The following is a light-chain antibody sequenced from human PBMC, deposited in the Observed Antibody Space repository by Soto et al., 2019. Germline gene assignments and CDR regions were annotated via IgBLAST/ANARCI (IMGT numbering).Light chain of an antibody. CDR2: DVS. CDR1: SSDVGGYNY. CDR3: SSYTSSSNPFV. Sequence: QSVLTQPASVSGSPGQSITISCTGTSSDVGGYNYVSLYQQHPGKAPKLMIYDVSNRPSGVSNRFSGAKSGNTASLTISGRQAEDEAVYYCSSYTSSSNPFVFGTGTKLTVL. J-gene: IGLJ1*01. V-gene: IGLV2-14*01.